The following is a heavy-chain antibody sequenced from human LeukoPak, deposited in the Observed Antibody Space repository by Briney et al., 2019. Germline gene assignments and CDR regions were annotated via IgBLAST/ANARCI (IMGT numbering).Heavy chain of an antibody. Sequence: GGSLRLSCAASGFTFSSYSMNWVRQAPGKGLEWVSSISSSSSYIYYADSVKGRFTISRDNAKNSLYLQMNSLRAEDTAVYYRAREGNYYDSSGYYWFDPWGQGTLVTVSS. J-gene: IGHJ5*02. CDR3: AREGNYYDSSGYYWFDP. V-gene: IGHV3-21*01. D-gene: IGHD3-22*01. CDR1: GFTFSSYS. CDR2: ISSSSSYI.